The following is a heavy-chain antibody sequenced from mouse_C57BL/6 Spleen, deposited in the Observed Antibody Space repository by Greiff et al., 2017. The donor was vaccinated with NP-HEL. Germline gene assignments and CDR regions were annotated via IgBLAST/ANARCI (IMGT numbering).Heavy chain of an antibody. Sequence: VQLQQSGPELVKPGASVTISCKASGYSFTGYYMNWVKQSPVNSLEWIGEINPSTGGTTYNQKFKAKATLTVDKSSSTAYMQLKSLTSEDSAVYYCASYYSNYYAMDYWGQGTSVTVSS. CDR1: GYSFTGYY. CDR3: ASYYSNYYAMDY. D-gene: IGHD2-5*01. V-gene: IGHV1-42*01. CDR2: INPSTGGT. J-gene: IGHJ4*01.